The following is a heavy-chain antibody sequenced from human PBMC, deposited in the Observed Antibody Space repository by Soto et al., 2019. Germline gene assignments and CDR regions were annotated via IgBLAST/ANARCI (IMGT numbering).Heavy chain of an antibody. V-gene: IGHV4-30-4*01. D-gene: IGHD3-22*01. Sequence: SETLSLTCSVSGGSISIGYYYWSCIRQPPGKGLEWIGNIYYSGSTYYNPSLKSRVTISVDTSKNQFSLKLSSVTAADTAVYYCARSGYYYDSSGFLDYWGQGTLVTVSS. CDR2: IYYSGST. CDR3: ARSGYYYDSSGFLDY. J-gene: IGHJ4*02. CDR1: GGSISIGYYY.